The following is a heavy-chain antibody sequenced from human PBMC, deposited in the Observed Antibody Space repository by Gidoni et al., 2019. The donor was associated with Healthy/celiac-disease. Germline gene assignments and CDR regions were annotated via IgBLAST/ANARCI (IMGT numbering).Heavy chain of an antibody. D-gene: IGHD4-17*01. V-gene: IGHV3-9*01. Sequence: EVQLVESGGGLVQPGRSLRHSCAASGFTFDDYAMHWVRQAPGKGLEWVSGISWNSGSIGYADSVKGRFTISRDNAKNSLYLQMNSLRAEDTALYYCAKDIGTVTIKYYYYYGMDVWGQGTTVTVS. CDR1: GFTFDDYA. CDR2: ISWNSGSI. CDR3: AKDIGTVTIKYYYYYGMDV. J-gene: IGHJ6*02.